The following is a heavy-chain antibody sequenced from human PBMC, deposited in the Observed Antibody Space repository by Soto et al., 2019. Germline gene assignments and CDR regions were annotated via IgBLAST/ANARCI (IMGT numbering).Heavy chain of an antibody. D-gene: IGHD1-26*01. CDR2: IWYDGSNK. J-gene: IGHJ4*02. V-gene: IGHV3-33*01. CDR3: ARESFASKWEPTLFDY. CDR1: VFTFSSYG. Sequence: GGSLRLSCAASVFTFSSYGMHWVRQAPGKGLEWVAVIWYDGSNKYYADSVKGRFTISRDNSKNTLYLQMNSLRAEDTAVYYCARESFASKWEPTLFDYWGQGTLVTVSS.